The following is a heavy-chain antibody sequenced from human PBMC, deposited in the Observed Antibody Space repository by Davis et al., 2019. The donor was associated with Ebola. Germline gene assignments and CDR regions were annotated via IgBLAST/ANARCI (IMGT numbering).Heavy chain of an antibody. J-gene: IGHJ6*02. Sequence: GESLKISCAASGFTVSSNYMSWVRQAPGKGLEWVSVIYSGGSTYYADSVKGRFTISRDNSKNTLYLQMNSLRAEDTAVYYCAREIGYYYGMDVWGQGTTVTVSS. CDR3: AREIGYYYGMDV. CDR2: IYSGGST. D-gene: IGHD2/OR15-2a*01. CDR1: GFTVSSNY. V-gene: IGHV3-66*01.